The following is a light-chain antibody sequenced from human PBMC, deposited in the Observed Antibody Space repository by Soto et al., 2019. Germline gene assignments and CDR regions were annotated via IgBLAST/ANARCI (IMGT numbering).Light chain of an antibody. J-gene: IGLJ2*01. V-gene: IGLV1-44*01. CDR3: ATWDDSLNGPV. Sequence: QSVLTQPPSASGTPGQRVTISCSGSSSNIGSNTVNWYQQLPGRAPKLLIYANIQRPSGVPDRFSGSKSGTSASLAFSGLQSEDEGDYYCATWDDSLNGPVFGGGTQLTVL. CDR1: SSNIGSNT. CDR2: ANI.